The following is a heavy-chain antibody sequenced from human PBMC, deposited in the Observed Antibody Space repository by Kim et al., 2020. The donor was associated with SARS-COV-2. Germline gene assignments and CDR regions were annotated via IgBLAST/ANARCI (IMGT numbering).Heavy chain of an antibody. D-gene: IGHD5-18*01. Sequence: AESVKGRFTISRDNAKNSLYLQMSSLRAEDTAVYYCARGPRGYSYGYVDYWGQGTLVTVSS. J-gene: IGHJ4*02. V-gene: IGHV3-21*01. CDR3: ARGPRGYSYGYVDY.